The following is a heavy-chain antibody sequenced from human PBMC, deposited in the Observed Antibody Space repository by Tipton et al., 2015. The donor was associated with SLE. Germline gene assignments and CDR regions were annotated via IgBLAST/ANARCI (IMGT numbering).Heavy chain of an antibody. J-gene: IGHJ5*02. Sequence: SLRLSCAASGFTFSNYGMHWVRQAPGKGLEWVALMWYDGSNEHYADSVKGRFTISRDNSKNSLHLQMNSLRAEDTAVYYCARGPLFDPWGQGTLVTVSS. D-gene: IGHD3-16*02. V-gene: IGHV3-33*01. CDR3: ARGPLFDP. CDR2: MWYDGSNE. CDR1: GFTFSNYG.